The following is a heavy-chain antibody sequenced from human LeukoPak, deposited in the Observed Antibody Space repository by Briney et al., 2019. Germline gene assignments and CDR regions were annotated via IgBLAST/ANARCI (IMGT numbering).Heavy chain of an antibody. Sequence: PSETLSLTCAVYGGSFSGYYWSWIRQPPGKGLEWIGEINHSGSTNYNPSLKSRVTISVDTSKNQFSLKLSSVTAADTAVYYCARDRAIMLFGAFDIWGLGTMVTVSS. CDR3: ARDRAIMLFGAFDI. CDR2: INHSGST. V-gene: IGHV4-34*01. J-gene: IGHJ3*02. D-gene: IGHD3/OR15-3a*01. CDR1: GGSFSGYY.